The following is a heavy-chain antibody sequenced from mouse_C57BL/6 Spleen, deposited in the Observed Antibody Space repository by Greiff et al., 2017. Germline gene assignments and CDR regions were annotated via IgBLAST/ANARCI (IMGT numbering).Heavy chain of an antibody. D-gene: IGHD1-1*02. CDR1: GFTFSDYY. J-gene: IGHJ2*01. CDR3: ARDAGYGFDY. V-gene: IGHV5-16*01. Sequence: DVKLVESEGGLVQPGSSMKLSCTASGFTFSDYYMAWVRQVPEKGLEWVANINYDGSSTYYLDSLKSRFIISRDNAKNILYLQMSSLKSEDTATYYCARDAGYGFDYWGQGTTLTVSS. CDR2: INYDGSST.